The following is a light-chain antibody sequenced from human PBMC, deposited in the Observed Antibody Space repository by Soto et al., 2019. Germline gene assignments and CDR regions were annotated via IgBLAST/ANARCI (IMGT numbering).Light chain of an antibody. Sequence: QSALTQPPSVSGSPGQSVTISCTGTSSDVGSYNRVSWYQQPPGTAPKLMIYEVSDRPSGVPDRFSGSKSGNTASLTISGLQAEDEADYYCGSFTSINTFVFGPGTKLTVL. J-gene: IGLJ1*01. CDR2: EVS. CDR3: GSFTSINTFV. V-gene: IGLV2-18*02. CDR1: SSDVGSYNR.